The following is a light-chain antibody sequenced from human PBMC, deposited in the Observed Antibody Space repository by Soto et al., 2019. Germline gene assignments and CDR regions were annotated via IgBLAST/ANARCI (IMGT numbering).Light chain of an antibody. V-gene: IGKV3-15*01. J-gene: IGKJ1*01. CDR2: GAS. CDR3: QQSNNWPPT. Sequence: EIVMTHSPATLSVSPGEGATLSCRAGQSVNYNLAWYQQKPGQAPRXLIYGASTRATGVPARFGGSGSGTDLTITISSLKSDDFAVYYGQQSNNWPPTFGQGTKVDNK. CDR1: QSVNYN.